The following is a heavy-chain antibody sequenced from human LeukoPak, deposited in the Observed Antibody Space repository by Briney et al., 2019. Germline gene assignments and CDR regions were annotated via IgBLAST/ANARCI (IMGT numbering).Heavy chain of an antibody. Sequence: KPGGSLRLSCAASGFTFSDYYMSWIRQAPGKGLEWVSYISSSGSTIYYADSVKGRFTISRDNAKNSLYLQMNTLRTDDTAVYYCAKGRALEVVAAFNYWGQGTVVTVSS. CDR2: ISSSGSTI. V-gene: IGHV3-11*01. CDR3: AKGRALEVVAAFNY. J-gene: IGHJ4*02. D-gene: IGHD2-15*01. CDR1: GFTFSDYY.